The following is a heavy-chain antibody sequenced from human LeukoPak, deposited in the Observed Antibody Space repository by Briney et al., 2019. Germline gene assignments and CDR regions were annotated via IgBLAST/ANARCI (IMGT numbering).Heavy chain of an antibody. CDR3: ARSGISSPDY. CDR1: GFTFSSYG. D-gene: IGHD1-14*01. J-gene: IGHJ4*02. V-gene: IGHV3-30*03. CDR2: ISYDGSNK. Sequence: GRFLRLSCAASGFTFSSYGMHWVRQAPGKGLEWVAVISYDGSNKYYADSVTGRFTISRDNAKNSLFLQMNSLRVEDTAVYYCARSGISSPDYWGQGTLVTVSS.